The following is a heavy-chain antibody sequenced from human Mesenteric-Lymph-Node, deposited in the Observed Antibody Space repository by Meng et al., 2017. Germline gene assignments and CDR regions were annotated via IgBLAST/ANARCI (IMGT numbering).Heavy chain of an antibody. CDR1: GFTFSSYE. CDR2: ISSSGSNI. Sequence: GESLKISCAASGFTFSSYEMNWVRQAPGKGLEWVSYISSSGSNIYYAASVKGRFTISRDNAKNSLYLQMNSLRAEDTAVYYCVREGPFGVVTSFDYWGQGTLVTGAS. J-gene: IGHJ4*02. V-gene: IGHV3-48*03. D-gene: IGHD3-3*01. CDR3: VREGPFGVVTSFDY.